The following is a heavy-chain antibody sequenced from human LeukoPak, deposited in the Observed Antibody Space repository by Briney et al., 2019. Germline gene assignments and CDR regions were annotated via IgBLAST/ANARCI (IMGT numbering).Heavy chain of an antibody. V-gene: IGHV3-7*03. Sequence: GGSLRLSCAASGFTFCSYWMSWVGQAPGKGLEWVANIKQDGSEKYYVDSVKGRFTISRDNAKNSLYLQMNSLRAEDTALYYCARDLRIQLWTAFDYWGQGTLVTVSS. D-gene: IGHD5-18*01. CDR1: GFTFCSYW. CDR3: ARDLRIQLWTAFDY. J-gene: IGHJ4*02. CDR2: IKQDGSEK.